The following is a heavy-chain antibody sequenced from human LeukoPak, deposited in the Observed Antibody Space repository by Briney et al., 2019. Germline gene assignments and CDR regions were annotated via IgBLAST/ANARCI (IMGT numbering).Heavy chain of an antibody. V-gene: IGHV4-39*01. CDR1: GGSISSSSYY. CDR2: IYYSGST. J-gene: IGHJ4*02. Sequence: SETLSLTCTVSGGSISSSSYYWGWIRQPPGKGLEWIGSIYYSGSTYYNPSLKSRVTISVDTSKNQLSLKLSSVTAADTAVYYCARRTIAAAGVYYFDYWGQGTLVTVSS. CDR3: ARRTIAAAGVYYFDY. D-gene: IGHD6-13*01.